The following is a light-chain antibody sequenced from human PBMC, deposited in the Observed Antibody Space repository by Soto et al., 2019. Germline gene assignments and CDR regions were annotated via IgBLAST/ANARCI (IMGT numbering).Light chain of an antibody. CDR3: QQYNTWWT. V-gene: IGKV3-15*01. CDR1: QSVSSY. Sequence: EIVMTQSPATLSVSPGERATLSCRASQSVSSYLAWYQQKPGQAPRLLIYGASTRATGIPARFSGSGSGTEFALTISSLQSEDFAIYYCQQYNTWWTFDQGTKVEIK. CDR2: GAS. J-gene: IGKJ1*01.